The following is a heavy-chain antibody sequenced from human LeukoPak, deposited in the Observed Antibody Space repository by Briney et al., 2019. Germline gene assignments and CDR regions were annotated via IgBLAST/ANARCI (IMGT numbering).Heavy chain of an antibody. CDR1: GGSISSGSYY. J-gene: IGHJ6*04. CDR3: ARAYCSSTSCPGMDV. Sequence: SETLSLTCTVSGGSISSGSYYWSWIRQPAGKGLEWIGRIYTSGSTNYNPSLKSRVTISVDTSKNQFSLKLSSVTAADTAVYYCARAYCSSTSCPGMDVWGKGTTVTVSS. V-gene: IGHV4-61*02. CDR2: IYTSGST. D-gene: IGHD2-2*01.